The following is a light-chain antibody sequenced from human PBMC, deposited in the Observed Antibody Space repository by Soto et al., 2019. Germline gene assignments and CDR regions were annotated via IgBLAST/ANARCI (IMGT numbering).Light chain of an antibody. CDR2: NVN. J-gene: IGLJ3*02. CDR3: TSHASSNSLL. CDR1: SSDVGSYDY. V-gene: IGLV2-11*01. Sequence: ALIQPPSVSGSPGQSVTISCTGTSSDVGSYDYVSWYQQHPGTVPKPMIYNVNTQPSGVPDRFSGSKSGNTASMTISGLQAEDEADYYCTSHASSNSLLFGGGTKVTVL.